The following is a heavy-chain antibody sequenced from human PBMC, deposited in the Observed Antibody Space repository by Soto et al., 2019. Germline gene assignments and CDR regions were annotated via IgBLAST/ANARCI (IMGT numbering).Heavy chain of an antibody. CDR1: GGSISSYY. CDR2: IYYSGST. CDR3: ARGGGLMTTTSPLDY. V-gene: IGHV4-59*01. D-gene: IGHD4-17*01. J-gene: IGHJ4*02. Sequence: QVQLQESGPGLVKPSETLSLTCTVSGGSISSYYWSWIRQPPGKGLEWIGYIYYSGSTNYNPSLKSRVTISVDTSKNQFSLKLSSVTAADTAVYYCARGGGLMTTTSPLDYWGQGTLVTVSS.